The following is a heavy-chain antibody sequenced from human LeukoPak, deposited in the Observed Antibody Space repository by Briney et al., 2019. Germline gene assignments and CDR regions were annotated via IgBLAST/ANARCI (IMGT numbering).Heavy chain of an antibody. V-gene: IGHV3-7*01. Sequence: GGSLRLSCAASGFTFSSYAMHWVRQAPGKGLEWVANIKQDGSEKYYVDSVKGRFTISRDNAKNSLYLQMNSLRAEDTAVYYCARVSGGNPYYYYGMDVWGQGTTVTVSS. D-gene: IGHD4-23*01. CDR2: IKQDGSEK. J-gene: IGHJ6*02. CDR1: GFTFSSYA. CDR3: ARVSGGNPYYYYGMDV.